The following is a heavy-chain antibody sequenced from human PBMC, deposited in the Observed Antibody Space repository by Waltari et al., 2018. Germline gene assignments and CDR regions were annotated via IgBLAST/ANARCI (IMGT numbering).Heavy chain of an antibody. V-gene: IGHV4-39*01. J-gene: IGHJ4*02. CDR2: VYYSGNT. CDR1: GDSISSSNYY. D-gene: IGHD5-12*01. Sequence: QLQLQESGPGLVKPSETLSLSCSVSGDSISSSNYYWGWIRQPPGKGLEWIASVYYSGNTYYNPSLKSRVTISADTSRNQFYLRLTSVTATDTAVYYCARSSAGMPRWLGDYWGQGILVTVSS. CDR3: ARSSAGMPRWLGDY.